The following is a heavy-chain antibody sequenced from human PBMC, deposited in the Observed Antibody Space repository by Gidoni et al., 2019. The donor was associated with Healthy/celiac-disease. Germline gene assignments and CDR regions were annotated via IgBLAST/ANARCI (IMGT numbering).Heavy chain of an antibody. CDR1: GGSISSSSYY. D-gene: IGHD3-22*01. Sequence: QLQLQESGPGLVKPLETLSLTCTVSGGSISSSSYYWGWIRQPPGKGLEWIGSIYYSGSTYYNPSLKSRVTISVDTSKNQFSLKLSSVTAADTAVYYCARPGDYYDRSKSEIDYWGQGTLVTVSS. J-gene: IGHJ4*02. CDR2: IYYSGST. V-gene: IGHV4-39*01. CDR3: ARPGDYYDRSKSEIDY.